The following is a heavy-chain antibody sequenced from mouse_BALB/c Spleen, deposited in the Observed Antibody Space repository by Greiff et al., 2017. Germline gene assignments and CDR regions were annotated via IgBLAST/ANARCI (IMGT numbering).Heavy chain of an antibody. V-gene: IGHV1S137*01. Sequence: VQLQQSGAELVRPGVSVKISCKGSGYTFTDYAMHWVKQSHAKSLEWIGVISTYYGDASYNQKFKGKATMTVDKSSSTAYMELARLTSEDSAIYYCDRKTSGSSCYAMDYWVQGTSVTVSS. CDR3: DRKTSGSSCYAMDY. J-gene: IGHJ4*01. CDR1: GYTFTDYA. D-gene: IGHD1-1*01. CDR2: ISTYYGDA.